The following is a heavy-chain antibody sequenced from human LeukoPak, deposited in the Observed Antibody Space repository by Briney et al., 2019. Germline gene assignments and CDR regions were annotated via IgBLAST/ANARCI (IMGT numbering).Heavy chain of an antibody. J-gene: IGHJ4*02. CDR1: GFTFSSYE. CDR2: ISSSGSTI. CDR3: ARDRGYDSSGYSPYFDY. Sequence: GGSLRLSCAASGFTFSSYEMNWVRQAPGKGLEWVSYISSSGSTIYYADSVKGRFTISRDSAKNSLYLQMNSLRAEDTAVYYCARDRGYDSSGYSPYFDYWGQGTLVTVSS. D-gene: IGHD3-22*01. V-gene: IGHV3-48*03.